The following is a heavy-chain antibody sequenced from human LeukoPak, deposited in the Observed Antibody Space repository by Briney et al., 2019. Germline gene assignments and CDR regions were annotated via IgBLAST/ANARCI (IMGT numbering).Heavy chain of an antibody. Sequence: PGRTLRLSCAASGFTFSSYGVHWVRQAPGKGREGGVVIWYDGSNKYYADSVTGRFTISRDNSKNTLYLQMNSLRAEDTAVYYCARDYGGSPLGYYFDYWGQGTLVTVSS. CDR3: ARDYGGSPLGYYFDY. J-gene: IGHJ4*02. V-gene: IGHV3-33*01. D-gene: IGHD4-23*01. CDR2: IWYDGSNK. CDR1: GFTFSSYG.